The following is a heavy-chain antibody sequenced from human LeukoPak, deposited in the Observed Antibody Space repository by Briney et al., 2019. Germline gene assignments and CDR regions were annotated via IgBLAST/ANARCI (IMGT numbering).Heavy chain of an antibody. CDR3: ANEDIVVVPAAIPYYMNV. J-gene: IGHJ6*03. Sequence: GGSLRLSCAASGFTFSSYAVSWVRQAPGKGLEWVSTISGSGGSTYYADSVKGRFTISRDNSKNTLYLQMNSLRAEDTAVYYCANEDIVVVPAAIPYYMNVWGKGTTVTVSS. V-gene: IGHV3-23*01. D-gene: IGHD2-2*01. CDR2: ISGSGGST. CDR1: GFTFSSYA.